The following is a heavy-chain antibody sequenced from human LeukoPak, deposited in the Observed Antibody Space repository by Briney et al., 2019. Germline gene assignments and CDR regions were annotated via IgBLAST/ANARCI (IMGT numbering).Heavy chain of an antibody. D-gene: IGHD5-18*01. V-gene: IGHV1-69*04. CDR3: ARDPDTAYFDY. Sequence: SVKVSCKASGGTFSSYAISWVRQAPGQGLEWMGRIIPILGIANYAQKFQGRVTITADKSTGTAYMELSSLRSEDTAVYYCARDPDTAYFDYWGQGTLVTVSS. CDR1: GGTFSSYA. CDR2: IIPILGIA. J-gene: IGHJ4*02.